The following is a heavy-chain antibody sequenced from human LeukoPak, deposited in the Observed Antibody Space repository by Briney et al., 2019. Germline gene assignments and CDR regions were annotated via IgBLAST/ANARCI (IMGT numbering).Heavy chain of an antibody. V-gene: IGHV1-2*02. CDR3: ARDYDILTGYPTYYFDY. J-gene: IGHJ4*02. CDR1: GYTFTGYY. CDR2: INPNSGGR. Sequence: ASVKVSCKASGYTFTGYYMHWVRQAPGQGLEWMGWINPNSGGRNYAQKFQGRVTMTRDTSISTAYMELSRLRSDDTAVYYCARDYDILTGYPTYYFDYWGQGTLVTVSS. D-gene: IGHD3-9*01.